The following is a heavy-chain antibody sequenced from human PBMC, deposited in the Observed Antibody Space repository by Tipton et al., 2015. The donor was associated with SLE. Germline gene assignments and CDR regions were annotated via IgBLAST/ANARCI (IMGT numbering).Heavy chain of an antibody. D-gene: IGHD3-3*01. CDR2: LYTGGSS. Sequence: SLRLSCAASGFTVSSHYMTWVRQAPAPGKGLEWVSVLYTGGSSDYADSVKGRFTISRDNAKNSLYLQMNSLSVEDTAVYYCARDAEEGRFLEGGLDYWGQGTLVTVSS. J-gene: IGHJ4*02. V-gene: IGHV3-66*01. CDR1: GFTVSSHY. CDR3: ARDAEEGRFLEGGLDY.